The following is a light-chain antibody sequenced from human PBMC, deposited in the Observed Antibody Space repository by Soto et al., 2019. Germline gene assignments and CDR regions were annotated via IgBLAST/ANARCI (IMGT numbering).Light chain of an antibody. Sequence: QSALTQPASVSGSPGQSIAISCTGSSSDVGIYNYVSWYQQHPGKVPKLIIYEVSNRPSGVSNRFSGSKSGNTASLTISGLQAEDEADYYCSSYTTSSTRVFGTWTQLTVL. CDR1: SSDVGIYNY. J-gene: IGLJ1*01. CDR2: EVS. CDR3: SSYTTSSTRV. V-gene: IGLV2-14*01.